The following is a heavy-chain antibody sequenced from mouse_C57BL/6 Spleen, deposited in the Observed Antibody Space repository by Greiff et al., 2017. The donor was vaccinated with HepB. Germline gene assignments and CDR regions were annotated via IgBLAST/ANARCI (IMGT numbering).Heavy chain of an antibody. J-gene: IGHJ4*01. CDR3: VRLSAYYSNLYYAMDY. CDR2: IRSKSNNYAT. V-gene: IGHV10-1*01. D-gene: IGHD2-5*01. Sequence: EVKLVESGGGLVQPKGSLKLSCAASGFSFNTYAMNWVRQAPGKGLEWVARIRSKSNNYATYYADSVKDRFTISRDDSESMLYLQMNNLKTEDTAMYYCVRLSAYYSNLYYAMDYWGQGTSVTVSS. CDR1: GFSFNTYA.